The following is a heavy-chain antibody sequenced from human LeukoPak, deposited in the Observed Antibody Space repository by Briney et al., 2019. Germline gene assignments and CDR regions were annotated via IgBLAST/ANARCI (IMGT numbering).Heavy chain of an antibody. CDR3: ARVHRVVTMDV. Sequence: ASVTVSYKASGGTFSSYAISWVRQAPGQGLEWMGGIIPIFGTANYAQKFQGRVTITADESTSTAYMELSSLRSEDTAVYYCARVHRVVTMDVWGKGTTVTVSS. CDR2: IIPIFGTA. D-gene: IGHD3-22*01. V-gene: IGHV1-69*13. J-gene: IGHJ6*04. CDR1: GGTFSSYA.